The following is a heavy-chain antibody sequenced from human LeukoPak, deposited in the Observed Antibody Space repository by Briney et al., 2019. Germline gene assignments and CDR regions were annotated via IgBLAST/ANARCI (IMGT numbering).Heavy chain of an antibody. V-gene: IGHV3-21*01. CDR1: GFTFSSCS. D-gene: IGHD3-16*02. CDR3: ARLLYDYVWGSSRPYYFDY. J-gene: IGHJ4*02. Sequence: PAGSLRLSCAAAGFTFSSCSMNWVRQAPGKGLEWVSSISSSSTYIYYADSVKGRFTISRDNAKNSLYLQMNSLRAEDTAVYYCARLLYDYVWGSSRPYYFDYWGQGTLVTVSS. CDR2: ISSSSTYI.